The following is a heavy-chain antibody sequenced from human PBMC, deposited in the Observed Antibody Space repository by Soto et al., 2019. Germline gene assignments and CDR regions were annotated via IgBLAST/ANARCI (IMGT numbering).Heavy chain of an antibody. D-gene: IGHD5-12*01. V-gene: IGHV5-10-1*01. CDR3: ARQEMATIGDAFDI. CDR2: IDPSDSYT. CDR1: GYSFTSYW. Sequence: GESLKISCKGSGYSFTSYWIGWVRQMPGKGLEWMGKIDPSDSYTNYSPSFQGHVTISPDKSISTAYLQWSSLKASDTAMYYCARQEMATIGDAFDIWGQGTMVTVSS. J-gene: IGHJ3*02.